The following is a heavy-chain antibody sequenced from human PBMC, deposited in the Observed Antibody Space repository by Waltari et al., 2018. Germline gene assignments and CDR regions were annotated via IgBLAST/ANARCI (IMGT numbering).Heavy chain of an antibody. D-gene: IGHD2-2*01. CDR1: GYTFTSSA. CDR3: AREVVPAATIVVNWFDP. J-gene: IGHJ5*02. V-gene: IGHV7-4-1*02. Sequence: QVQLVQSGSELKKPGASVKVSCKASGYTFTSSAINWVRQAPGQGLELMGWINTNTGNPTYVQGFTGRFVFSLDTSVSTAYLQISNLKAEDTAIYYCAREVVPAATIVVNWFDPWGQGTLVTVSS. CDR2: INTNTGNP.